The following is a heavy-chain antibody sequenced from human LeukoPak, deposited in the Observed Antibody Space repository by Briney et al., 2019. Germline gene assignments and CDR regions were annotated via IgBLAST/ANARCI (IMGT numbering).Heavy chain of an antibody. Sequence: SETLSLTCTVSGGSISSGGYYWSWIRQPPGKGLEWIGYIYYSGSTNYNPSLKSRVTISVDTSKNQFSLKLSSVTAADTAVYYCASQGDYGSGKGWFDPWGQGTLVTVSS. J-gene: IGHJ5*02. CDR2: IYYSGST. CDR1: GGSISSGGYY. D-gene: IGHD3-10*01. V-gene: IGHV4-61*08. CDR3: ASQGDYGSGKGWFDP.